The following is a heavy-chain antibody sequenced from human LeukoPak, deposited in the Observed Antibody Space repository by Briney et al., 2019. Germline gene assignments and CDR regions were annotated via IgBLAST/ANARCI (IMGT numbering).Heavy chain of an antibody. CDR2: INPNSGGT. V-gene: IGHV1-2*02. CDR3: ARAYSLAGYYYYGMDV. D-gene: IGHD7-27*01. Sequence: ASVKVSCKAYGYTFTGYYMHWVRQAPGQGLEWMGWINPNSGGTNYAQKFQGRVTMTRDTSISTAYMELSRLRSDDTAVYYCARAYSLAGYYYYGMDVWGQGTTVTVSS. J-gene: IGHJ6*02. CDR1: GYTFTGYY.